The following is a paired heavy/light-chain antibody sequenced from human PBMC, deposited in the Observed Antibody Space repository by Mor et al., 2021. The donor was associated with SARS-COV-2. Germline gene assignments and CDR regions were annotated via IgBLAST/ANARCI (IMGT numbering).Light chain of an antibody. CDR3: NSRDSSGKFYV. CDR1: TLRSHY. CDR2: GYD. J-gene: IGLJ1*01. Sequence: SSELTQDPAVSVALGQTVTITCQGDTLRSHYASWYQQKPGQAPVLVMYGYDNRPSGIPDRFSVSSSGDRASLTITGAQAEDEADYYCNSRDSSGKFYVFGAGTKVTVL. V-gene: IGLV3-19*01.
Heavy chain of an antibody. CDR2: IFPGDSDT. J-gene: IGHJ4*02. D-gene: IGHD3-10*01. V-gene: IGHV5-51*01. Sequence: EVLLVQSGAEVKKPGESLKISCKASGYTFFSYSIGWVRQLPGKGLEWMAVIFPGDSDTTYSPSFQGQITISADRSINTAYLQWTSLQSSDTAIYYCARLHGSGTHPTHWGQGTLVTVSS. CDR3: ARLHGSGTHPTH. CDR1: GYTFFSYS.